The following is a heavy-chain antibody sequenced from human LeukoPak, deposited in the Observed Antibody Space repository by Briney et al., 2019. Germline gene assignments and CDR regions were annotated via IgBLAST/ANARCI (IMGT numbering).Heavy chain of an antibody. V-gene: IGHV4-38-2*02. CDR3: AKSNGYGLVDI. Sequence: SETLSLTCTVSGYSISSGYYWGWIRQPPGQGLEWIGNIFYSGSTYYSPSLKSRVTISLDTSRNQFSLKLNSVTAADTAVYYCAKSNGYGLVDIWGQGTMVTVSS. CDR2: IFYSGST. D-gene: IGHD3-10*01. J-gene: IGHJ3*02. CDR1: GYSISSGYY.